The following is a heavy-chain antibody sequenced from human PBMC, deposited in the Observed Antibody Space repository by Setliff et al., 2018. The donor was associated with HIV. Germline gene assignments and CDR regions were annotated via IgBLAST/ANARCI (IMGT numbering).Heavy chain of an antibody. D-gene: IGHD1-20*01. J-gene: IGHJ6*03. CDR1: GGTFSSYP. CDR3: AREARYQDRYYYYMDV. CDR2: IIPIFGTT. Sequence: SVKVSCKASGGTFSSYPISWVRQAPGQGLEWMEGIIPIFGTTHYAQKFQGRVTVTADESTSTVYMELSSLRSEDTAVYYCAREARYQDRYYYYMDVWGKGTTVTVSS. V-gene: IGHV1-69*13.